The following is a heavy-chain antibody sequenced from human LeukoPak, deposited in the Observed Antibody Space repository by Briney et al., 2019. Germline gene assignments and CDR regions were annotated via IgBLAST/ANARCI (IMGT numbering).Heavy chain of an antibody. Sequence: GGSLRLSCAASGFTFSTYWMHWVRQAPGKGLVWVSRIKSDGSTNYADSVKGRFTIARDNAKNTVSLQMNSLRPEDTGVYYCARAPSEIGGYYPEYFRHWGQGTLVTVSS. V-gene: IGHV3-74*01. CDR2: IKSDGST. CDR1: GFTFSTYW. D-gene: IGHD3-22*01. CDR3: ARAPSEIGGYYPEYFRH. J-gene: IGHJ1*01.